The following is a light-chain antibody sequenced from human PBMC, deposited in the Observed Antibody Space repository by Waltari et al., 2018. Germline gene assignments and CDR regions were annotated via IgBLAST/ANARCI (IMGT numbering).Light chain of an antibody. Sequence: AIRMTQSPSSSSASTGDRVTITRRASQDVSSYVAWYQQKPGKVPKPLIYAASTLQSGVPSRFSGSGSGTNVSLTIACLQSDDFAVYYCQQYYTYPVAFGGGAKVEVK. CDR3: QQYYTYPVA. CDR1: QDVSSY. J-gene: IGKJ4*01. V-gene: IGKV1-8*01. CDR2: AAS.